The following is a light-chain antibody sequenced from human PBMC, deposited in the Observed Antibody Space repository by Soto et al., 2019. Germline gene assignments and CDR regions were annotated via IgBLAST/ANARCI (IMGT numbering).Light chain of an antibody. J-gene: IGLJ2*01. V-gene: IGLV4-69*01. CDR2: LNSAGSH. CDR1: SGHSNYA. CDR3: QTWGSGIVV. Sequence: QLVLTQSPSASASLGASVKLTCTLSSGHSNYAIAWHQQQSEKGPRYLMKLNSAGSHSKWDGTPDRFSGSSSGAERYLNISSLQSEDEADYYCQTWGSGIVVFGGGTTLTVL.